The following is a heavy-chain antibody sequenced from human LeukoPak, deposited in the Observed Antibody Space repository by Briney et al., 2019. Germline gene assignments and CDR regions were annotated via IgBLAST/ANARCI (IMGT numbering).Heavy chain of an antibody. CDR1: GYTFTSYY. V-gene: IGHV1-46*01. CDR3: ARDQGYSGSYLIGTYYGMDV. Sequence: ASVKVSCKASGYTFTSYYMHWVRQAPGQGLEWMGIINPSGGSTSYAQKFQGRVTITADESTSTAYMELSSLRSEDTAVYYCARDQGYSGSYLIGTYYGMDVWGQGTTVTVSS. J-gene: IGHJ6*02. D-gene: IGHD1-26*01. CDR2: INPSGGST.